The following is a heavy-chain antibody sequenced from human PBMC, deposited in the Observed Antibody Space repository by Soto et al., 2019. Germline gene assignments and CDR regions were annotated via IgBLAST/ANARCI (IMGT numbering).Heavy chain of an antibody. D-gene: IGHD3-3*01. V-gene: IGHV3-48*02. CDR1: GFTFSTYG. Sequence: DVQLVESGGGLVQPGGSLRLSCAASGFTFSTYGMNWVRQAPGKGLERVSYISSTSSSIYYADSVKGRFTISRDNARNSLLLQMNSLRDDDTAVYYCARARDVSSGEKYGLDVWGQGTTVTVSS. CDR2: ISSTSSSI. J-gene: IGHJ6*01. CDR3: ARARDVSSGEKYGLDV.